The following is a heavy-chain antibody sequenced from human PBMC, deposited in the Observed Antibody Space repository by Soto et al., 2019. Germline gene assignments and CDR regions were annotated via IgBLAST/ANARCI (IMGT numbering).Heavy chain of an antibody. CDR2: IYHSGST. CDR3: ARAVWSGYRHFDY. CDR1: GGSSSSGDHS. D-gene: IGHD3-3*01. Sequence: TLSLTCSVSGGSSSSGDHSWSWILQPPGKGLEWIGYIYHSGSTYSNPSLKSRVTISVDRSKNQFSLKLISVTAADTAVYYCARAVWSGYRHFDYWGQGALVTVSS. V-gene: IGHV4-30-2*01. J-gene: IGHJ4*02.